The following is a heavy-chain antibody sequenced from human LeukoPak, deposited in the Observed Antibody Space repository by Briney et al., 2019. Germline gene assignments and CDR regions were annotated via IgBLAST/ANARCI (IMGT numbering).Heavy chain of an antibody. D-gene: IGHD5-18*01. CDR3: ARGGVRGYSYGLHTTLGV. J-gene: IGHJ4*02. Sequence: SETLSLTCAVYGGSFSGYYWSWIRQPPGKGLEWIGEINHSGSTNYNPSLKSRVTISVDTSKNQFSLKLSSVTAADTAVYYCARGGVRGYSYGLHTTLGVWGQGTPVTVSS. V-gene: IGHV4-34*01. CDR2: INHSGST. CDR1: GGSFSGYY.